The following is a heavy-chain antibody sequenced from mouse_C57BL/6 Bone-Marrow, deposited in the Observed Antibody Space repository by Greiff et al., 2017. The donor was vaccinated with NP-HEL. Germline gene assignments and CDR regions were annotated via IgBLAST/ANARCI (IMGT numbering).Heavy chain of an antibody. CDR2: IYPGDGDT. CDR3: ARSRNDY. CDR1: GYAFSSSW. V-gene: IGHV1-82*01. J-gene: IGHJ2*01. Sequence: QVQLKESGPELVKPGASVKISCKASGYAFSSSWMNWVKQRPGKGLEWIGRIYPGDGDTNYNGKFKGKATLTADKSSSTAYMQLSSLTSEDSAVYFCARSRNDYWGQGTTLTVSS.